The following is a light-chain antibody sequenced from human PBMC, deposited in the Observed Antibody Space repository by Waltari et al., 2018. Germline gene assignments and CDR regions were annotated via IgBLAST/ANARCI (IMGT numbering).Light chain of an antibody. Sequence: QSALTQPASVSGSPGQAIILSCTGTGSDVGGYDYVSWYQQYPGKAPRPIIYDVYNRHSGFSNRFAGSKAEKTASVAISGLQAEDESVYCCSSYSSSGVVVGGGTKLTVL. CDR3: SSYSSSGVV. J-gene: IGLJ2*01. CDR1: GSDVGGYDY. V-gene: IGLV2-14*01. CDR2: DVY.